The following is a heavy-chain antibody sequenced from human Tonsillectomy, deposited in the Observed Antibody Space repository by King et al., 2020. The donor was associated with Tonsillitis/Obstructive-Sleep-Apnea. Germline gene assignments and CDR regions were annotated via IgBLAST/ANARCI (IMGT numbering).Heavy chain of an antibody. CDR3: ARRSDSDDFVGWFDP. D-gene: IGHD4-17*01. Sequence: TLKESGPALVKPTQTLTLTCTFSGFSLNTTGMCVSWIRQAPGKALEWLAHIDWDDDKYYRTSLKTRLTISKDTSKNQVVLTMTNMDPVDTATYYCARRSDSDDFVGWFDPWGPGTLVTVSS. CDR2: IDWDDDK. CDR1: GFSLNTTGMC. J-gene: IGHJ5*02. V-gene: IGHV2-70*01.